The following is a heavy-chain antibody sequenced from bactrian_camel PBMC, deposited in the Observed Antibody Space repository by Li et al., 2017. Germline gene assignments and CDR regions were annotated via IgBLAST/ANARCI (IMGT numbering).Heavy chain of an antibody. CDR2: LTRDGTI. Sequence: VQLVESGGGSVQAGGSLTLSCVGTGYDFSSFGMGWYRKTPEFEREMVSVLTRDGTIMYQTSVEGRFTVSRDNGKNTLYLRMNSLKPEDTAMYYCAADHIGGSWCGMSVLGYWGQGTQVTVS. CDR3: AADHIGGSWCGMSVLGY. J-gene: IGHJ6*01. D-gene: IGHD6*01. V-gene: IGHV3S53*01. CDR1: GYDFSSFG.